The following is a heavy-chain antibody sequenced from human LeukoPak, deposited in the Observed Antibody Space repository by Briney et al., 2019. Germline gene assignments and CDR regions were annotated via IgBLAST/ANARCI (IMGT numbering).Heavy chain of an antibody. CDR3: ARPDYYYGSGSSPHAIWFDP. D-gene: IGHD3-10*01. J-gene: IGHJ5*02. V-gene: IGHV4-39*01. CDR1: GGSISSSSYY. CDR2: IYYSGST. Sequence: SETLSLTCTVSGGSISSSSYYWGWIRQPPGKGLEWIGSIYYSGSTYYNPSLKCRVTISVDTSKNQFSLKLSSVTAADTAVYYCARPDYYYGSGSSPHAIWFDPRGQGTLVTVSS.